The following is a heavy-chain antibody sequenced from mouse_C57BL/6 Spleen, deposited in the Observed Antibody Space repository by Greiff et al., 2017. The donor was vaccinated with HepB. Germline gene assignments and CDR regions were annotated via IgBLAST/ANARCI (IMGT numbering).Heavy chain of an antibody. CDR3: ARSWDLLYFDD. D-gene: IGHD4-1*01. CDR2: IYPGDGDT. V-gene: IGHV1-82*01. CDR1: GYAFSSSW. J-gene: IGHJ2*01. Sequence: QVQLQQSGPELVKPGASVKISCKASGYAFSSSWMNWVKQRPGKGLEWIGRIYPGDGDTNYNGKFKGKATLTADKSSSTAYMQLSSLTSEDSAVYFCARSWDLLYFDDWGQGTTLTVAS.